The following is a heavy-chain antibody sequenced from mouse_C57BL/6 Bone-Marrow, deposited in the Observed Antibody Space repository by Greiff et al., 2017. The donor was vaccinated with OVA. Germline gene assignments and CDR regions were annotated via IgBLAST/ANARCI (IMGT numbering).Heavy chain of an antibody. CDR2: INPSTGGT. J-gene: IGHJ2*01. V-gene: IGHV1-42*01. CDR1: GYSFTGYY. CDR3: ARSPSGYSFDY. Sequence: VQLQQSGPELVKPGASVKISCKASGYSFTGYYMNWVKQSPEKSLEWIGEINPSTGGTTYNQKVKAKATLTVDKSSSTAYMQLNSLTSEDSAVYYCARSPSGYSFDYWGQGTTLTVSS.